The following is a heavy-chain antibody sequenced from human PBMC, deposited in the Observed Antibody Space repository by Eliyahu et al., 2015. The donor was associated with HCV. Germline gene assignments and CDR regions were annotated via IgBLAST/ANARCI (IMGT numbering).Heavy chain of an antibody. V-gene: IGHV3-23*01. Sequence: EVQLLESGGGLVQPGGSLRLSCAAXGFXFXXYAMXWVRQAXGKGLEWVSTVSGSGDSTYYADSVKGRFTISRDNSKNTLYLQMNSLRTEDTARYYCAKPDDNYYYYYGMDVWGQGTTVTVSS. J-gene: IGHJ6*02. CDR2: VSGSGDST. D-gene: IGHD1-1*01. CDR1: GFXFXXYA. CDR3: AKPDDNYYYYYGMDV.